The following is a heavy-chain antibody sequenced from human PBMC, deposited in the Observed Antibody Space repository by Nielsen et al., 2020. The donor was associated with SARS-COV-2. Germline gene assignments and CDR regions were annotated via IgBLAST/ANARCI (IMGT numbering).Heavy chain of an antibody. D-gene: IGHD2-2*01. CDR1: GGSVSSNDW. Sequence: SETLSLTCAVSGGSVSSNDWWSWVRQSPGMGLEWIGEVSHSGSINYNPSLKSRVTLSMDKSKRQFSLRLTSVSAADTAVYFCARGDLVVVPSPILGLGPFFYYFYLDFWGKGTTVIVSS. J-gene: IGHJ6*03. CDR2: VSHSGSI. CDR3: ARGDLVVVPSPILGLGPFFYYFYLDF. V-gene: IGHV4-4*02.